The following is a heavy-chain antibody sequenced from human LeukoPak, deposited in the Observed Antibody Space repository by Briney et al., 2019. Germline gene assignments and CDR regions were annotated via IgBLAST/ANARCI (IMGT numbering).Heavy chain of an antibody. CDR1: GFTFSSYA. J-gene: IGHJ4*02. D-gene: IGHD6-13*01. CDR2: ISGSDGST. CDR3: AKLRDVSRILTAGFDC. V-gene: IGHV3-23*01. Sequence: PGGSLRLSCVASGFTFSSYAMSWVRQAPGKGLEWVSCISGSDGSTYSADSVKGRFTISRDNFKNTLYLQMNSLRAEDTAVYYCAKLRDVSRILTAGFDCWGQGTLVTVSS.